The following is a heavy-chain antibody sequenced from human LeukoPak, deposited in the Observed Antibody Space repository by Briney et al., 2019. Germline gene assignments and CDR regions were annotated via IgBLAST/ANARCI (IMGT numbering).Heavy chain of an antibody. CDR1: GGSFSGYS. J-gene: IGHJ4*02. CDR2: TNNSGST. D-gene: IGHD3-22*01. CDR3: ARSYYDSSGYYYDGPYFDY. Sequence: SETLSLTCAVYGGSFSGYSWTWIRQTPGKGLEWIGETNNSGSTNYNPSLKSRVTISGDMSKNQLSLKLSSVTAADTAVYYCARSYYDSSGYYYDGPYFDYWGQGTLVTVSS. V-gene: IGHV4-34*01.